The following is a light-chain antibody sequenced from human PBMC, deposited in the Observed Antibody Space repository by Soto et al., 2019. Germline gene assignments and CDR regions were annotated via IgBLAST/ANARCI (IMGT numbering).Light chain of an antibody. J-gene: IGLJ2*01. CDR1: NIGGKS. CDR2: YDS. CDR3: QVWDSSSDHVV. V-gene: IGLV3-21*04. Sequence: SYELTQPPSVSVAPGKTAMITCGGNNIGGKSVHWYQQKPGLAPVLVIYYDSDRPSGIPERFSGSKSGHSATLTISRVEAGDEADYYCQVWDSSSDHVVFGGGTKLTVL.